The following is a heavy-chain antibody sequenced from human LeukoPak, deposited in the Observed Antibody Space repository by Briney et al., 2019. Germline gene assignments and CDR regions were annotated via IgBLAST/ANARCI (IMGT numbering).Heavy chain of an antibody. V-gene: IGHV4-39*07. CDR3: ARGLSSSWYWFDP. CDR1: GGSISSSSYY. CDR2: IYYSGST. D-gene: IGHD6-13*01. Sequence: SETLSLTCTVSGGSISSSSYYWGWIRQPPGKGLEWIGSIYYSGSTYYNPSLKSRVTISVDTSKNQFSLKLSSVTAADTAVYYCARGLSSSWYWFDPWGQGTLVTVSS. J-gene: IGHJ5*02.